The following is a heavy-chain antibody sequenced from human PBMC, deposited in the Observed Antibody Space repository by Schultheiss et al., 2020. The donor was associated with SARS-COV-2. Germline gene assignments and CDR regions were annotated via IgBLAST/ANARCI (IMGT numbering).Heavy chain of an antibody. D-gene: IGHD4-23*01. Sequence: GGSLRLSCAASGFTVSSNYMSWVRQAPGKGLEWVSVIYSGGSTYYADSVKGRFTISRHNSKNTLYLQMNSLRAEDTALYYCAKDIGGYGGNRYYGMDVWGQGTTVTVSS. CDR3: AKDIGGYGGNRYYGMDV. CDR2: IYSGGST. CDR1: GFTVSSNY. J-gene: IGHJ6*02. V-gene: IGHV3-53*04.